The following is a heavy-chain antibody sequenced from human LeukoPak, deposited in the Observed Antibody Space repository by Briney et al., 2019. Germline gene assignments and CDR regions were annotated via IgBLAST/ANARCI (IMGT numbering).Heavy chain of an antibody. V-gene: IGHV1-18*01. CDR1: GYTFTSYG. CDR3: ARLGSGGWRNYYYYYMDV. J-gene: IGHJ6*03. Sequence: ASVKVSCKASGYTFTSYGISWVRQAPGQGLEWMGWISAYNGNTNYAQKLQGRVTMTTDTSTSTAYMELRSLRSDDTAVYYCARLGSGGWRNYYYYYMDVWGKGTTVTISS. CDR2: ISAYNGNT. D-gene: IGHD6-19*01.